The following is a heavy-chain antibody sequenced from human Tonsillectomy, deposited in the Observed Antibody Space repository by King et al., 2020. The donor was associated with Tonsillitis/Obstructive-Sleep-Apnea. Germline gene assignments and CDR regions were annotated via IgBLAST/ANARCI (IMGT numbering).Heavy chain of an antibody. J-gene: IGHJ4*02. CDR1: GFTFSDAW. D-gene: IGHD5-18*01. CDR2: IKSKRGGETT. Sequence: VQLVESGGGVVRPGGSLRLSCAASGFTFSDAWMNWVRQVPGKGLEWVGRIKSKRGGETTDYAAHLKGRLTISRDDSKNPLFLQMNSPRAEDTAVYYCSWDTLRVYYFHYWREGALVTVSS. V-gene: IGHV3-15*07. CDR3: SWDTLRVYYFHY.